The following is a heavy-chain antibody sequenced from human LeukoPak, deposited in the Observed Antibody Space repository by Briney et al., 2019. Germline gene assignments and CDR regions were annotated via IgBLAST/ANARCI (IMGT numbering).Heavy chain of an antibody. CDR3: ARGLLRSRSSGWYLGY. CDR2: MNPNSGNT. J-gene: IGHJ4*02. Sequence: ASVKVSCKASGYTFTSYDINWVRQATGHGLEWMGWMNPNSGNTGYAQKFQGRVTMTRNTSISTAYMELSSLRSEDTSLYYCARGLLRSRSSGWYLGYWGQGTLVTVSS. V-gene: IGHV1-8*01. D-gene: IGHD6-19*01. CDR1: GYTFTSYD.